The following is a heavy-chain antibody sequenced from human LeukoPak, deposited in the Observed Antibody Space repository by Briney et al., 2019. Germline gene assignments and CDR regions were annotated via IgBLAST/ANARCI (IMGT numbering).Heavy chain of an antibody. CDR1: GFTFSSYG. V-gene: IGHV3-30*02. D-gene: IGHD1-26*01. J-gene: IGHJ4*02. CDR2: IQYDGSNQ. Sequence: GGSLRLSCAASGFTFSSYGMHWVRQAPGKGLGGGGFIQYDGSNQYYADSVKGRFTISRDNSKNTLYLQMDSLRAEDTAVYYCAKDPARGTYGGVGYFDYWGQGTLVTVSS. CDR3: AKDPARGTYGGVGYFDY.